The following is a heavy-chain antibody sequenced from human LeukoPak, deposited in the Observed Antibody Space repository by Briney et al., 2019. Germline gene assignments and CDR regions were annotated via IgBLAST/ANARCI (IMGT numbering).Heavy chain of an antibody. V-gene: IGHV4-4*09. D-gene: IGHD6-19*01. CDR1: GGSISSYY. Sequence: PSETLSLTCTVSGGSISSYYWSWIRQPPGKGLEWIGYIYTSGSTNYNPSLKSRVTISVDTSKNKFSLKLSSVTAADTAVYYCARPYTSGWYGAFDIWGQGTMVTVSS. CDR3: ARPYTSGWYGAFDI. J-gene: IGHJ3*02. CDR2: IYTSGST.